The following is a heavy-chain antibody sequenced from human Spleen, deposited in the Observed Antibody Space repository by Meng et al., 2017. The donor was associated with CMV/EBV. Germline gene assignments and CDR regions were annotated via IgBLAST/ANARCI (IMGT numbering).Heavy chain of an antibody. J-gene: IGHJ4*02. Sequence: TVSGGSISSGGYYWNWIRQHPGKGLEWIGYIYYSGSTYYNPSLKSRVTISVDTSKNQFSLKLSSVTAADTAVYYCARFYSSSWDLDYWGQGTLVTVSS. CDR3: ARFYSSSWDLDY. CDR1: GGSISSGGYY. CDR2: IYYSGST. D-gene: IGHD6-13*01. V-gene: IGHV4-31*03.